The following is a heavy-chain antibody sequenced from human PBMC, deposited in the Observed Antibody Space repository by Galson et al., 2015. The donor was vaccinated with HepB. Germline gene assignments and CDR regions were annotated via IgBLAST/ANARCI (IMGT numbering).Heavy chain of an antibody. Sequence: SVKVCCKASGGTFTSYAINWVRRAPGQGLEWMGGIFPMFGPANYAQKFQGRVTITADKSTTTAYMELSSLRSEDTAVYYCARLYCSTTTCFADYYGMDVWGQGTTVTVSS. CDR3: ARLYCSTTTCFADYYGMDV. CDR2: IFPMFGPA. CDR1: GGTFTSYA. J-gene: IGHJ6*02. V-gene: IGHV1-69*06. D-gene: IGHD2-2*01.